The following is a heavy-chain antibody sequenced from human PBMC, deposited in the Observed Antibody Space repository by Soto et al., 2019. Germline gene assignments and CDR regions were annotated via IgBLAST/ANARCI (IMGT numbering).Heavy chain of an antibody. CDR2: IIPIFGTA. CDR1: GGTFSSYA. J-gene: IGHJ6*02. V-gene: IGHV1-69*13. D-gene: IGHD4-17*01. CDR3: AKVHYGDYNYYDYYGMDV. Sequence: SVKVSCKASGGTFSSYAISWVRQAPGQGLEWMGGIIPIFGTANYAQKFQGRVTITADESTSTAYMELSSPRSEDTAVYYCAKVHYGDYNYYDYYGMDVWGQGTTVNVSS.